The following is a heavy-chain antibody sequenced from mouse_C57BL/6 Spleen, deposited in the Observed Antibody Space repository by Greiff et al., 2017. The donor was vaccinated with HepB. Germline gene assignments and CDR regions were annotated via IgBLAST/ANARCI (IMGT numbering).Heavy chain of an antibody. Sequence: QVHVKQPGAELVMPGASVKLSCKASGYTFTSYWMHWVKQRPGQGLEWIGEIDPSDSYTNYNQKFKGKSTLTVDKSSSTAYMQLSSLTSEDSAVYYCARPGGYTGWYFDVWGTGTTVTVSS. V-gene: IGHV1-69*01. CDR1: GYTFTSYW. J-gene: IGHJ1*03. CDR3: ARPGGYTGWYFDV. CDR2: IDPSDSYT. D-gene: IGHD3-1*01.